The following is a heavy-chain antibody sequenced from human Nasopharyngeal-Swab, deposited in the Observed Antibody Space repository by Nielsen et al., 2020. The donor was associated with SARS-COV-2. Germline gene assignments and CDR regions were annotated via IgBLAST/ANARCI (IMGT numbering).Heavy chain of an antibody. CDR3: AKDLLRFLEWSPIDV. CDR2: ISGSGGST. J-gene: IGHJ6*02. V-gene: IGHV3-23*01. Sequence: GGSLRLSCAASGFTFSSYAMSWVRQAPGKGLEWVSAISGSGGSTYYADSVKGRFTISRDNSKNTLYLQMNSLRAEDTAVYYCAKDLLRFLEWSPIDVWGQGTTVTVSS. CDR1: GFTFSSYA. D-gene: IGHD3-3*01.